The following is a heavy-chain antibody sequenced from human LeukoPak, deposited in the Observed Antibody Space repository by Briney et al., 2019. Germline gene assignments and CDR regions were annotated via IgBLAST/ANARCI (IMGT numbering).Heavy chain of an antibody. CDR2: IYYSGST. J-gene: IGHJ3*02. CDR1: GGSISSYY. Sequence: SETLSLTCTVSGGSISSYYWSWIRQPPGKGLEWIGYIYYSGSTNYNPSLKSRVTISVDTSKNQFSLKLSSVTAADTAVYYCASSPADSSGHIWGQGTMVTVSS. V-gene: IGHV4-59*12. CDR3: ASSPADSSGHI. D-gene: IGHD3-22*01.